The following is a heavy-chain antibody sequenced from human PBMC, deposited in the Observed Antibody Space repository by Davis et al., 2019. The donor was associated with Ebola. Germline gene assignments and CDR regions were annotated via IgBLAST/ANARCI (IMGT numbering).Heavy chain of an antibody. J-gene: IGHJ4*02. CDR2: LYYSGNT. CDR3: ASEDRAGGTFDY. D-gene: IGHD3-16*01. CDR1: GDSISNYY. V-gene: IGHV4-59*08. Sequence: MPSETLSLTCIVSGDSISNYYWSWIRQPPGKGLEWIGYLYYSGNTNYNPSLESRVTMSVDTSKNHFSLRLSSVTAADTAVYYCASEDRAGGTFDYWGQGTLVTVSS.